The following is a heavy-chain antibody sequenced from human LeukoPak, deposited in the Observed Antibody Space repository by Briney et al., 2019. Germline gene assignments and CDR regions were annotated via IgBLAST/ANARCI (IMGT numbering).Heavy chain of an antibody. Sequence: PGGSLRLSCAASGFTFSSYSMNWVRQAPGKGLEWVAVISYDGSNKYYADSVKGRFTISRDNSKNTLYLQMNSLRAEDTAVYYCARGQKRWELLGSGAFDIWGQGTMVTVSS. J-gene: IGHJ3*02. D-gene: IGHD1-26*01. CDR2: ISYDGSNK. CDR3: ARGQKRWELLGSGAFDI. CDR1: GFTFSSYS. V-gene: IGHV3-30*03.